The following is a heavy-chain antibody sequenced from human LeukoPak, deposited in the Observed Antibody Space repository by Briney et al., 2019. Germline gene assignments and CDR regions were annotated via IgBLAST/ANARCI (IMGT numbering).Heavy chain of an antibody. Sequence: PPGKGLEWIGSIYYSGSTYYNPSLKSRVTISVDTSKNQFSLKLSSVTAADTAVYYCATFDYWGQGTLVTVSS. J-gene: IGHJ4*02. CDR3: ATFDY. V-gene: IGHV4-39*01. CDR2: IYYSGST.